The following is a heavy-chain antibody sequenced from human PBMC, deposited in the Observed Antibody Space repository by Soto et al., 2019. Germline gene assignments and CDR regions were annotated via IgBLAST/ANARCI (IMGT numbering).Heavy chain of an antibody. J-gene: IGHJ2*01. CDR3: ARGGYCSGGSCRNWYFDL. CDR1: GGSISSSSYY. Sequence: QLLESGPGLVKPSETLSLTCTVSGGSISSSSYYWGWIRQPPGKGLEWIGSIYYSGSTYYNPSLKSRVTISVDTSKNQFSLKLSSVTAADTAVYYCARGGYCSGGSCRNWYFDLWGRGTLVTVSS. CDR2: IYYSGST. D-gene: IGHD2-15*01. V-gene: IGHV4-39*01.